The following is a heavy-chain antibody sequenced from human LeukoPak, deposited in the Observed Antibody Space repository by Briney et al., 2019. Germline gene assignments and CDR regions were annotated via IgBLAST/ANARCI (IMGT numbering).Heavy chain of an antibody. V-gene: IGHV3-21*01. Sequence: GGSLRLSCAASGFTFSSYSMNWVRQAPGKGLEWVSSNSSSRSYIYYADSVKGRFTISRDNAKNSLYLQMNSLRAEDTAVYYCAREADDGVYYFDYWGQGTLLTVSS. CDR3: AREADDGVYYFDY. CDR1: GFTFSSYS. D-gene: IGHD5-24*01. J-gene: IGHJ4*02. CDR2: NSSSRSYI.